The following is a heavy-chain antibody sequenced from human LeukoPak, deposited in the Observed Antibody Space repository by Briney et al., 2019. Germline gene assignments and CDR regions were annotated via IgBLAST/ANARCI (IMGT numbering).Heavy chain of an antibody. J-gene: IGHJ6*04. CDR2: INHSGST. CDR1: GGSFSGYY. Sequence: SETLSLTCAVYGGSFSGYYWSWIRQPPGKGLEWIGEINHSGSTNYNPSLKSRVTISVDTSKNQFSLKLGSVTAADTAVYYCARGKHCSGGSCYSYYYYYGMDVWGKGTTVTVSS. V-gene: IGHV4-34*01. CDR3: ARGKHCSGGSCYSYYYYYGMDV. D-gene: IGHD2-15*01.